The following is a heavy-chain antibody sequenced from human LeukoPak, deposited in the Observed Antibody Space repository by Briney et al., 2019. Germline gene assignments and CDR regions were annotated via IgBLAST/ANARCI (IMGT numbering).Heavy chain of an antibody. CDR3: AEGSGSGWYGWFAP. V-gene: IGHV3-23*01. Sequence: GESLRLSCAASGFTFSAYAMYWVRQAPGKGLEWVSSIEASGGDTYYADSVKGRFTISRDNSKNTLYLQMNSLRAEDTAVYYCAEGSGSGWYGWFAPWGQGTLVTVSS. D-gene: IGHD6-19*01. J-gene: IGHJ5*02. CDR1: GFTFSAYA. CDR2: IEASGGDT.